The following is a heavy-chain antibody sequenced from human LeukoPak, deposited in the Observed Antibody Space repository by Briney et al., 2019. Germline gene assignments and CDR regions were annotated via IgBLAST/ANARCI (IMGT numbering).Heavy chain of an antibody. J-gene: IGHJ4*02. CDR2: IIPIFGTA. V-gene: IGHV1-69*13. D-gene: IGHD3-3*01. CDR3: ASGSLVLEWFSYYCDS. CDR1: GGTFSSYA. Sequence: SVKVSCKASGGTFSSYAISWVRQAPGQGLEWMGGIIPIFGTANYAQKFQGRVTITADESTSTAYMELSSLRSEDTAVYYCASGSLVLEWFSYYCDSWGQGTLVTVSS.